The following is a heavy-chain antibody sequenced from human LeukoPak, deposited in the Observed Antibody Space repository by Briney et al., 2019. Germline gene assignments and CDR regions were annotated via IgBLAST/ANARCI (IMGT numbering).Heavy chain of an antibody. CDR3: AKDLYDSSGSAFDY. CDR2: ISWNSGSI. Sequence: PGGSLRLSCAASGFTFDDYAMHWVRQAPGKGLEWVSGISWNSGSIGYADSVKGRFTISRDNAKNSLYLQMNSLRAEDMALYYCAKDLYDSSGSAFDYWGQGTLVTVSS. D-gene: IGHD3-22*01. CDR1: GFTFDDYA. V-gene: IGHV3-9*03. J-gene: IGHJ4*02.